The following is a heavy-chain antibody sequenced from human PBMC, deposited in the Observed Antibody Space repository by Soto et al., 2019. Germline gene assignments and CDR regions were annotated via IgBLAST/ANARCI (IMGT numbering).Heavy chain of an antibody. CDR1: GFTFSNAW. J-gene: IGHJ3*02. CDR3: TTDGRSAAAGGDAFDI. Sequence: GESLKISCAASGFTFSNAWMSWVRQAPGKGLEWVGRIKSKTDGGTTDYAAPEKGRFTISRDDSKNTLYLQMNSLKTEDTAVYYCTTDGRSAAAGGDAFDIWGQGTMVTVSS. V-gene: IGHV3-15*01. D-gene: IGHD6-13*01. CDR2: IKSKTDGGTT.